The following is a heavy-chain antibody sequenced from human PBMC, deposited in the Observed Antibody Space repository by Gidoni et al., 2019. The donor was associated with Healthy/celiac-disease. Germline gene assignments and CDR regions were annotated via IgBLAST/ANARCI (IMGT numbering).Heavy chain of an antibody. J-gene: IGHJ6*02. CDR3: ASNYALGEKNYYYYGMDV. V-gene: IGHV3-72*01. CDR1: GFTFSDHY. Sequence: EVQLVESGGGLVQPGGSLRLSCAASGFTFSDHYMDWVRQAPGKGLEWVGRTRNKANSYTTEYAASVKGRFTISRDDSKNSLYLQMNSLKTEDTAVYYCASNYALGEKNYYYYGMDVWGQGTTVTVSS. CDR2: TRNKANSYTT. D-gene: IGHD4-4*01.